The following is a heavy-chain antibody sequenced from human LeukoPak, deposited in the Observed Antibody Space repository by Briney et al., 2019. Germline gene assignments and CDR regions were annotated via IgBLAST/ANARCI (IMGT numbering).Heavy chain of an antibody. D-gene: IGHD5-24*01. CDR1: GGSISGYH. CDR3: ARGPDDFDY. V-gene: IGHV4-59*01. J-gene: IGHJ4*02. Sequence: SETLSLTYTVSGGSISGYHWSWFRQPPGNGLEWIGYIYYSGTTRYNPSLKSRVTISVDTSKNQFSLNLNSVTAADTAVYYCARGPDDFDYWGQGTLVTVSS. CDR2: IYYSGTT.